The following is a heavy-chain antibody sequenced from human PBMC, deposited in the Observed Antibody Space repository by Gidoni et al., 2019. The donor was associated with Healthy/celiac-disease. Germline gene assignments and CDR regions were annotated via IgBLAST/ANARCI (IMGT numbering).Heavy chain of an antibody. V-gene: IGHV3-30*18. CDR3: AKVNYGDYGDYFDY. CDR1: GFPFSSYG. CDR2: ISYDGSNK. J-gene: IGHJ4*02. Sequence: QVQLVESGGGVVQPGRSLRLSCAASGFPFSSYGMHWVRQAPGKGLEWVAVISYDGSNKYYADSVKGRFTISRDNSKNTLYLQMNSLRAEDTAVYYCAKVNYGDYGDYFDYWGQGTLVTVSS. D-gene: IGHD4-17*01.